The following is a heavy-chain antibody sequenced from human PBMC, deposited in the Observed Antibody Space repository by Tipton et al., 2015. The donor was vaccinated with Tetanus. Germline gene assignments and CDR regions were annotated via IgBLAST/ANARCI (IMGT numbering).Heavy chain of an antibody. CDR1: GGSFSGYY. Sequence: TLSLTCAVYGGSFSGYYWSWIRQPPGKGLEWIGEINHSGSTNYNPSLKSRVTISVDTSKNQFSLKLSSVTAADTAVYYCARTYDSSGYYYFYFDYWGQGTLVTVSS. D-gene: IGHD3-22*01. CDR3: ARTYDSSGYYYFYFDY. V-gene: IGHV4-34*01. CDR2: INHSGST. J-gene: IGHJ4*02.